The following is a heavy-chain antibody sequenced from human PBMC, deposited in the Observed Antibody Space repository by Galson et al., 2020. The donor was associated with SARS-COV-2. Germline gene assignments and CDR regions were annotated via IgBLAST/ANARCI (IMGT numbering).Heavy chain of an antibody. CDR3: ARAVGYYDSGGYLGGDAFDI. CDR1: GFSLSTSGVG. D-gene: IGHD3-22*01. Sequence: SGPTLVKPTQTLTLTCTFSGFSLSTSGVGVGWIRQPPGKALEWLALIYWDDDKRYSPSLKSRLTITKDTSKNQVVLTMTNMDPVDTATYYGARAVGYYDSGGYLGGDAFDIWGQGTMVTVSS. J-gene: IGHJ3*02. CDR2: IYWDDDK. V-gene: IGHV2-5*02.